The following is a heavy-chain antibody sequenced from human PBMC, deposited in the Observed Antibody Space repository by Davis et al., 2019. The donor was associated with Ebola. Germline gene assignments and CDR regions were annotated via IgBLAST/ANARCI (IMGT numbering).Heavy chain of an antibody. D-gene: IGHD4-11*01. CDR3: ARGHNYAHEY. J-gene: IGHJ4*02. CDR1: GYTFIDYN. CDR2: VILKSGAT. Sequence: ASVKVSCKASGYTFIDYNMHWVRQAPGQGLDWLGRVILKSGATNYAQKFQGRVTMTRDTSISTVYMELSSLRYDDTADYYCARGHNYAHEYWGQGTLVTVSS. V-gene: IGHV1-2*06.